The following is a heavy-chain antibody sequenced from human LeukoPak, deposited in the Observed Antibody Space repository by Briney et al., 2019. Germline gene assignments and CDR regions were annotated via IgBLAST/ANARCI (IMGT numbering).Heavy chain of an antibody. CDR3: ARTNDYGSGNFFDY. CDR1: GYSFSSYW. V-gene: IGHV5-51*01. J-gene: IGHJ4*02. Sequence: GESLKSSCKGSGYSFSSYWIAWVRQMPGKGLEWLGIIYPGDSDTTYSPSFQGPVTISADKSINTAYLQWSSLKASDTAIYYCARTNDYGSGNFFDYWGQGTLVTVSS. D-gene: IGHD3-10*01. CDR2: IYPGDSDT.